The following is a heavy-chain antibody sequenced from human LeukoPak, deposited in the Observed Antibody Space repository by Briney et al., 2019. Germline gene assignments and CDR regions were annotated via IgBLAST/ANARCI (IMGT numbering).Heavy chain of an antibody. Sequence: GGSLRLSCAASGFTFDDYAMHWVRQAPGKGLEWVSGISWNSGSIGYADSVKGRFTISRDNAKNSLYLQMNSLRAEDTALYYCAEDIARRRGIGVFDYWGQGTLVTVSS. V-gene: IGHV3-9*01. CDR3: AEDIARRRGIGVFDY. CDR1: GFTFDDYA. D-gene: IGHD3-10*01. CDR2: ISWNSGSI. J-gene: IGHJ4*02.